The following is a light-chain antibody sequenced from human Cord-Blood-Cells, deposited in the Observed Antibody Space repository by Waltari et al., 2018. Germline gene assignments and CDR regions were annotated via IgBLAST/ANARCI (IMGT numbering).Light chain of an antibody. Sequence: NFMLTQPHSVSDSPGKTVTISCTRSSGSIASNYLQWYQQRPGSSPTPVIYEDNQRPSGVPDRFSGSIDSSSNSASLTISGLKTEDEADYYCQSYDSSNRVFGGGTKLTVL. V-gene: IGLV6-57*01. CDR1: SGSIASNY. CDR2: EDN. J-gene: IGLJ3*02. CDR3: QSYDSSNRV.